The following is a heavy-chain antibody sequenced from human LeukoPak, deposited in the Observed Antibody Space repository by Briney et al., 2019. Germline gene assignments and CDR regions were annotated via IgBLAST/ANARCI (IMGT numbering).Heavy chain of an antibody. D-gene: IGHD1-26*01. Sequence: ASVKVSCKVSGYTLTELSMHWVRQAPGKGLEWMGGFDPEDGETIYAQKFQGRVTMTEDTSTDTAYMELSSLRSEDTAVYYCATDRIVGATGLGAFDIWGQGTMVTVSS. CDR3: ATDRIVGATGLGAFDI. CDR2: FDPEDGET. CDR1: GYTLTELS. J-gene: IGHJ3*02. V-gene: IGHV1-24*01.